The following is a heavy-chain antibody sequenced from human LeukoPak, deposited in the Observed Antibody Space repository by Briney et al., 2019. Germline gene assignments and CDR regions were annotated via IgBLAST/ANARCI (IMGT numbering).Heavy chain of an antibody. CDR1: GGSFSGYY. CDR2: INHSGST. CDR3: ARGSVFLYGMDV. D-gene: IGHD2-21*01. Sequence: PSETLSLTCAVYGGSFSGYYWSWIRQPPGNGLEWIGEINHSGSTNYNPSLKSRVTISVDTSKNQFSLKLSSVTAADTAVYYCARGSVFLYGMDVWGQGTTVTVSS. J-gene: IGHJ6*02. V-gene: IGHV4-34*01.